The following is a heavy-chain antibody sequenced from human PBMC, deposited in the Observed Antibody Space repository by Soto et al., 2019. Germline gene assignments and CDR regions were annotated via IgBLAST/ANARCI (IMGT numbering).Heavy chain of an antibody. CDR1: GFSFSDHY. CDR2: SRNKANSYST. CDR3: AKSPPVNYDFWSGYYTGPPNFDY. D-gene: IGHD3-3*01. V-gene: IGHV3-72*01. Sequence: GGSLRLSCAASGFSFSDHYMDWVRQAPGKGLEWVGRSRNKANSYSTEYAASVKGRFTISRDDSENSLYLHMNSLKTEDTAVYYCAKSPPVNYDFWSGYYTGPPNFDYWGQGTLVTVSS. J-gene: IGHJ4*02.